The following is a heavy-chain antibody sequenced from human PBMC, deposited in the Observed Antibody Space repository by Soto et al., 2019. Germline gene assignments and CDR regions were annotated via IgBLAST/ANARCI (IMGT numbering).Heavy chain of an antibody. J-gene: IGHJ4*02. CDR2: IYYSGST. CDR1: GGSISSSSYY. D-gene: IGHD5-18*01. CDR3: ARRPPPVSYGSYYFDY. Sequence: QLQLQESGPGLVKPSETLSLTCTVSGGSISSSSYYWGWIRQPPGKGLEWIGSIYYSGSTYYNPSLKSRVTISVDTSKIQFSLKLSSVTAADTAVYYCARRPPPVSYGSYYFDYWGQGTLVTVSS. V-gene: IGHV4-39*01.